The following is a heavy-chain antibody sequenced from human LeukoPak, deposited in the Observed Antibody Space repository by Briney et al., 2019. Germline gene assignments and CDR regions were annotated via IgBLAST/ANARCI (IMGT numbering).Heavy chain of an antibody. V-gene: IGHV3-23*01. CDR3: ARSPFSAVADIFDY. J-gene: IGHJ4*02. D-gene: IGHD6-19*01. CDR1: GFTFSTYA. Sequence: PGGSLRLSCAASGFTFSTYAMSWVRQAPGKGLEWVSSISNSGGSTYNADSVKGRFTISRDNSKNTLYLQMNSLRAEDTAVYYCARSPFSAVADIFDYWGQGTLVTVSS. CDR2: ISNSGGST.